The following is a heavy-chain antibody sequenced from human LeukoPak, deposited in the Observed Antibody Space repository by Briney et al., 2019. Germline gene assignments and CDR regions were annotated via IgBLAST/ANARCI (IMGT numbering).Heavy chain of an antibody. D-gene: IGHD1-26*01. CDR3: ARIVGATQASSARDY. J-gene: IGHJ4*02. Sequence: SETLSLTCAVYGGPFSGYYWSWIRQPPGKGLEWIGKINHSGSTNYNPSLKSRVTISVDTSKNQFSLKLSSVTAVDTAVYYCARIVGATQASSARDYWGQGTLVTVSS. V-gene: IGHV4-34*01. CDR1: GGPFSGYY. CDR2: INHSGST.